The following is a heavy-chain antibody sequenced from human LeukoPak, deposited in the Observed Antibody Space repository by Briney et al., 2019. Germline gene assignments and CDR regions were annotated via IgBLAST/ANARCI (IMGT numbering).Heavy chain of an antibody. Sequence: ASVKVSCKASGYTFTSYDINWVRQAPGQGLEWMGWMNPNSGNTGYAQKFQGRVTMTRNTSISTAYMELSSLRSEDTAVYYCARGSSSWYYYYGMDVWGQGTTVTVSS. D-gene: IGHD6-13*01. CDR3: ARGSSSWYYYYGMDV. CDR1: GYTFTSYD. V-gene: IGHV1-8*01. CDR2: MNPNSGNT. J-gene: IGHJ6*02.